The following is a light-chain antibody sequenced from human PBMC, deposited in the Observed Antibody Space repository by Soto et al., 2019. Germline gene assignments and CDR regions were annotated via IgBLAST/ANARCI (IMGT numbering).Light chain of an antibody. CDR1: QSISSW. CDR3: QQYNSYQWT. CDR2: DAS. V-gene: IGKV1-5*01. J-gene: IGKJ1*01. Sequence: DIQMTQSPSTLSASVGDRVTITCRASQSISSWLDWYQQKPGKAPKLLIYDASSLESGVPSRFSGSGSGTEFTLTISRLQHDDFATYYCQQYNSYQWTFGQGTKVEIK.